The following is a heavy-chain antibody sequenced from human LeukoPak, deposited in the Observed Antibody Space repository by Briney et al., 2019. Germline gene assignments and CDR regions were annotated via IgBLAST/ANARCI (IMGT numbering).Heavy chain of an antibody. CDR3: ARDASMVRHNCSDP. J-gene: IGHJ5*02. CDR2: IISSSGTI. D-gene: IGHD5-18*01. CDR1: GFTFSSYE. Sequence: GGSLRLSCAASGFTFSSYEMNWVREAPGKGLEWGSYIISSSGTIYYADSVKGRFTISRDNAKNSLYLQMNSLRDEDTAVYYCARDASMVRHNCSDPWGQGTLVTASS. V-gene: IGHV3-48*02.